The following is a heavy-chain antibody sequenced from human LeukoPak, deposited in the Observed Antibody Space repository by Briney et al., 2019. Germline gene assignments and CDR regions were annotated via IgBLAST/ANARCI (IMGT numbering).Heavy chain of an antibody. Sequence: ASVTVSCKASGYTFTSYDINWVRQATGQGLEWMGWMNPNSGNTGYAQKFQGRVTMTRSTSISTAYMELSSLRSEDTAVYYCALEKVGITIFGMKRNPENWFDPWGQGTLVTVSS. V-gene: IGHV1-8*01. CDR1: GYTFTSYD. CDR2: MNPNSGNT. J-gene: IGHJ5*02. D-gene: IGHD3-3*01. CDR3: ALEKVGITIFGMKRNPENWFDP.